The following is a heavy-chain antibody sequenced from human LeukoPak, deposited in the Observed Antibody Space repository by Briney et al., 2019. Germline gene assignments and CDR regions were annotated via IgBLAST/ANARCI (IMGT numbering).Heavy chain of an antibody. J-gene: IGHJ4*02. CDR2: IYYNGST. V-gene: IGHV4-59*08. Sequence: SETLSLTCTVSGGSISSYYWSWIRQPPGKGLEWIGFIYYNGSTNYNPSLKSRLTISVDTSKSQFSLKLNSVTAADTAVYYCARHARYCSGGSCSIDYWGQGTLVTVSS. D-gene: IGHD2-15*01. CDR1: GGSISSYY. CDR3: ARHARYCSGGSCSIDY.